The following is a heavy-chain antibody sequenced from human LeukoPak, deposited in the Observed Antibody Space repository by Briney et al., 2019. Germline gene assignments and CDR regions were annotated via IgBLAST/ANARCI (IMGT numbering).Heavy chain of an antibody. J-gene: IGHJ4*02. Sequence: QAGGSLRLSCAASGFTFTSYWMHWLRQAPGKGLVWVSRINSDGSSTSYADSVKGRFTISRDNAKNSLYLQMDSLRAEDTAVYYCAAGGSWYYNYWGQGTLVTVSS. D-gene: IGHD6-13*01. CDR2: INSDGSST. V-gene: IGHV3-74*01. CDR3: AAGGSWYYNY. CDR1: GFTFTSYW.